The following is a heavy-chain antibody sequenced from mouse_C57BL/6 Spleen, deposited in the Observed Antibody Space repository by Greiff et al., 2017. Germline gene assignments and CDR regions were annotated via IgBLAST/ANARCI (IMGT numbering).Heavy chain of an antibody. V-gene: IGHV1-69*01. J-gene: IGHJ1*03. Sequence: QVQLQQPGAELVLPGASVKLSCKASGYTFTSYWMHWVKQRPGQGLEWIGEIDPSDSYTNYNQKLKGKSTLTVDTSSSPAYMQLNSLTSEDSAGYSCAIHYGSSYVRYFDVWGTGTTVTVSS. CDR2: IDPSDSYT. CDR3: AIHYGSSYVRYFDV. D-gene: IGHD1-1*01. CDR1: GYTFTSYW.